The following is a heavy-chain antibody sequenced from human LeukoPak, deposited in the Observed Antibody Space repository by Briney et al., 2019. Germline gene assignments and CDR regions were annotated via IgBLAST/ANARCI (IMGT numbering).Heavy chain of an antibody. J-gene: IGHJ4*02. CDR3: AKYEEYSTSWSRGYFDY. CDR1: GFTFGSYA. V-gene: IGHV3-23*01. CDR2: ISGSGDST. D-gene: IGHD6-13*01. Sequence: GGSLRLSCAASGFTFGSYAMSWVRQAPGKGLEWVSAISGSGDSTYYADSVKGRFTISRDNSQNTLYLQMNSLRAEDTAVYYCAKYEEYSTSWSRGYFDYWGQGTLVTVSS.